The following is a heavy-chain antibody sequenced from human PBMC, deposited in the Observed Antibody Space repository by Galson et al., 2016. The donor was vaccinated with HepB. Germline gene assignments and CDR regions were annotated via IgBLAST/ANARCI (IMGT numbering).Heavy chain of an antibody. CDR3: ATWLSRHFDY. CDR1: GFTFRHYA. CDR2: IDGPTPNT. V-gene: IGHV3-23*01. J-gene: IGHJ4*02. Sequence: SLRLSCAASGFTFRHYALSWVRQAPGKGLEWVSHIDGPTPNTHYADSVRGRFSIYRDNSRDTLYLQMDSLTAEDSAIYYCATWLSRHFDYWGQGTLVTVSS. D-gene: IGHD6-19*01.